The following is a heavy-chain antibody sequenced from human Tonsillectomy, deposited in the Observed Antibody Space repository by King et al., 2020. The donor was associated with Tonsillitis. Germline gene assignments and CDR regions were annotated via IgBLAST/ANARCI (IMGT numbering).Heavy chain of an antibody. D-gene: IGHD3-22*01. CDR2: INHTGST. CDR1: GGSFSGYY. J-gene: IGHJ4*02. Sequence: VQLQQWGAGLLKPSETLSLTCAVYGGSFSGYYWTWIRQPPGKGLEWIGQINHTGSTNYNPSLKSRVTISVDTSKNQFSLKLSSVTAADTAVYYCARGGYDSSGYDLDYWGQGTLVTVSS. CDR3: ARGGYDSSGYDLDY. V-gene: IGHV4-34*01.